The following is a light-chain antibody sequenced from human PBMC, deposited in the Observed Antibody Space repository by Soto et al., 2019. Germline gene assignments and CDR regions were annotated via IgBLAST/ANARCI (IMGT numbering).Light chain of an antibody. Sequence: DIQMTQSPSSLSASVGDTVTITCRASQSITTYVNWYQQRVGRAPKLLIYGASSLQSGVPSRFTGSGSGTDVTLTITSLQPEDFATYHCEQTHTTPWTFGQGTKVEVK. J-gene: IGKJ1*01. CDR2: GAS. CDR3: EQTHTTPWT. V-gene: IGKV1-39*01. CDR1: QSITTY.